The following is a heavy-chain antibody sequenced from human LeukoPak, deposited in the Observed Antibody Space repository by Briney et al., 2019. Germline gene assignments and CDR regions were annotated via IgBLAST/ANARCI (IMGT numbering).Heavy chain of an antibody. J-gene: IGHJ4*02. Sequence: GASVEVSCKASGYTFTSYDINWVRQATGQGLEWMGWMNPNSGNTGYAQKFQGRVTMTRNTSISTAYMELSSLRSEDTAVYYCAGVLYCGGDCSGDYWGQGTLVTVSS. CDR2: MNPNSGNT. D-gene: IGHD2-21*02. V-gene: IGHV1-8*01. CDR3: AGVLYCGGDCSGDY. CDR1: GYTFTSYD.